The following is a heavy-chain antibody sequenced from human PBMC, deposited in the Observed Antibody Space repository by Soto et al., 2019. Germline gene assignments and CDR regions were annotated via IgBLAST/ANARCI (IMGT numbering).Heavy chain of an antibody. CDR1: GGLFSSYA. J-gene: IGHJ4*02. D-gene: IGHD3-16*01. Sequence: QEQLVQSGAEVKKPGSSVKVSCKASGGLFSSYAISWVRQAPGQGLEWIGGIIPVFGTANYAQKFQGRVTITADESTNTAYMHLSSLKSEDTAIYFCARGTSVYVWFNEFWGEGTQVTVSS. CDR3: ARGTSVYVWFNEF. V-gene: IGHV1-69*01. CDR2: IIPVFGTA.